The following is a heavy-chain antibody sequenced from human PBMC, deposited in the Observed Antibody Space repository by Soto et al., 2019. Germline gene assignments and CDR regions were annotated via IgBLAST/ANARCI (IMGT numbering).Heavy chain of an antibody. CDR3: ARGRYSYGYGVHYFDY. CDR1: GGSISSYY. CDR2: IYYSGST. D-gene: IGHD5-18*01. V-gene: IGHV4-59*01. Sequence: SETLSLTCTVSGGSISSYYWSWIRQPPGKGLEWIGYIYYSGSTNYNPSLKSRVTIPVDTSKNQFSLKLSSVTAADTAVYYCARGRYSYGYGVHYFDYWGQGTLVTVSS. J-gene: IGHJ4*02.